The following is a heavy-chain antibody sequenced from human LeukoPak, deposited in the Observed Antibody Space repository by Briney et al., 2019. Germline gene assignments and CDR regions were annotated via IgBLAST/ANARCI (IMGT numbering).Heavy chain of an antibody. CDR2: IYHSGST. CDR1: GGSISSSNW. D-gene: IGHD4-17*01. V-gene: IGHV4-4*02. J-gene: IGHJ6*03. CDR3: ARVLSPELYGDSGYMDV. Sequence: KASGTLSLTCAVSGGSISSSNWWSWVRQPPGKGLEWIGEIYHSGSTNYNPSLKSRVTISVDKSKNQFSLKLSSVTAADTAVYYCARVLSPELYGDSGYMDVWGKGTTVTISS.